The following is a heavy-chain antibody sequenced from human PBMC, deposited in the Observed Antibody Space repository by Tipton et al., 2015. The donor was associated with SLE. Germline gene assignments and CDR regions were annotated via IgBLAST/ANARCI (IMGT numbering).Heavy chain of an antibody. V-gene: IGHV4-38-2*02. CDR2: NYHSGVT. CDR3: AIAYCSAGTCYWEYFEN. CDR1: GYAISSGLY. D-gene: IGHD2-15*01. J-gene: IGHJ1*01. Sequence: TLSLTCTVSGYAISSGLYSGWIRQPPETRLVVIGSNYHSGVTFYNPSLNSRVTLSVDTSKSQFSLKLNSVTAADTAVYYCAIAYCSAGTCYWEYFENWGQGTLVTVSS.